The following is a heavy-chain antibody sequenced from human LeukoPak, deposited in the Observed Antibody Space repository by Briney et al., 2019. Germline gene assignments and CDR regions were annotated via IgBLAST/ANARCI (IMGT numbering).Heavy chain of an antibody. CDR2: TSYDGSNK. CDR3: ANGGITGTQNWFDP. D-gene: IGHD1-20*01. J-gene: IGHJ5*02. Sequence: GGSLRLSCAASGFTFSSYGMHWVRQAPGKRLEWVAVTSYDGSNKYYADSVKGRFTISRDNSKNTLYLQMNSLRAEYTAVYYCANGGITGTQNWFDPWGQGTLVTVSS. V-gene: IGHV3-30*18. CDR1: GFTFSSYG.